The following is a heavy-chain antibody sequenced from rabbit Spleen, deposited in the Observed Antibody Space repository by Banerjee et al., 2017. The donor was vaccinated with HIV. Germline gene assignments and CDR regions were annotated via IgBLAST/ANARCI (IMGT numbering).Heavy chain of an antibody. D-gene: IGHD8-1*01. Sequence: QSLEESGGDLVKPGASLTLTCTASGFSFSSVFWMCWVRQAPGKGLEWIACINTATGKAVYASWAKGRFTISKTSSTTVTLQMTSQTAADTATYFCARDTGSSFSSYGMDLWGPGTLVTVS. CDR2: INTATGKA. CDR3: ARDTGSSFSSYGMDL. J-gene: IGHJ6*01. V-gene: IGHV1S40*01. CDR1: GFSFSSVFW.